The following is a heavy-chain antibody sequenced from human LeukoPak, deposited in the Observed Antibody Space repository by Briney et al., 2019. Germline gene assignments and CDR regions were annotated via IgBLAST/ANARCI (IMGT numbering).Heavy chain of an antibody. CDR1: GGSISSGDYY. V-gene: IGHV4-30-4*08. J-gene: IGHJ4*02. D-gene: IGHD4-17*01. CDR2: IYYSGST. Sequence: SQTLSLTCTVSGGSISSGDYYWSWIRQPPGKGLEWIGYIYYSGSTYYNPSLKSRVTISVDTSKNQFSLKLSSVTPADTAVYYCARAENGDYSVYWGQGTLVTVSS. CDR3: ARAENGDYSVY.